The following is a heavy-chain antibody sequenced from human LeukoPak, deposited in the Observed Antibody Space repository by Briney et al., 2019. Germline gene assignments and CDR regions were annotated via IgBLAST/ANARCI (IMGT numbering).Heavy chain of an antibody. D-gene: IGHD2-2*01. J-gene: IGHJ4*02. Sequence: GGSLRLFCAASGFTFSSYAMSWVRQAPGKGLEWVSAISGSGGSTYYADSVKGRFTISRDNSKNTLYLQMNSLRAEDTAVYYCARHIVVVPAAMTDWGQGTLVTVSS. CDR1: GFTFSSYA. V-gene: IGHV3-23*01. CDR3: ARHIVVVPAAMTD. CDR2: ISGSGGST.